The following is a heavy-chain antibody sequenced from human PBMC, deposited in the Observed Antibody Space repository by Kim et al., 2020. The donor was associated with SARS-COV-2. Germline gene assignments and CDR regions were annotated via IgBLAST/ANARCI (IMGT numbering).Heavy chain of an antibody. J-gene: IGHJ4*02. V-gene: IGHV1-46*01. Sequence: QGRVTMTRDTSTSTVYMELSSLRSEDTAVYYCARDSLRVGTVVKDYFDYWGQGTLVTVSS. D-gene: IGHD2-15*01. CDR3: ARDSLRVGTVVKDYFDY.